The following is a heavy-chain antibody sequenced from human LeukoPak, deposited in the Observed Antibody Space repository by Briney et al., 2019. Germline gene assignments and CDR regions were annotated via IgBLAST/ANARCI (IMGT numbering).Heavy chain of an antibody. J-gene: IGHJ3*02. CDR1: GGTFSSYA. V-gene: IGHV1-69*13. D-gene: IGHD1-26*01. Sequence: GASVKVSCKASGGTFSSYAISWVRQAPGQGLEWMGGIIPIFGTANYAQKFQGRVTITADESTSTAYMELSSLRSEDTAVYYCARERRVGVDAAFDIWGQGTMVTVSS. CDR3: ARERRVGVDAAFDI. CDR2: IIPIFGTA.